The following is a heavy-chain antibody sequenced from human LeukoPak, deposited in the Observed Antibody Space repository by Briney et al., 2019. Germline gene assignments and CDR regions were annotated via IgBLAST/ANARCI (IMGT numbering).Heavy chain of an antibody. CDR2: ISYSGST. CDR3: TRDEGAAAAGSP. Sequence: SETLSLTCTVSGGSISSSSDYWGWIRQPPGKGLEWIGSISYSGSTYYNPSLKSRVTISVDTSKNQFSLKLSSVTAADTAFYYCTRDEGAAAAGSPWGQGTLVTVSS. CDR1: GGSISSSSDY. J-gene: IGHJ4*02. V-gene: IGHV4-39*07. D-gene: IGHD6-13*01.